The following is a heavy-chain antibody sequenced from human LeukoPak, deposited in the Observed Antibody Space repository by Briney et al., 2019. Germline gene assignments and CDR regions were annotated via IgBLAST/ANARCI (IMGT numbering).Heavy chain of an antibody. V-gene: IGHV1-18*01. J-gene: IGHJ5*02. CDR3: ARDGLGSVTNQNWFDP. CDR1: GYTFTSYG. CDR2: ISAYNGNT. D-gene: IGHD4-11*01. Sequence: ASVKVSCKASGYTFTSYGTSWVRQAPGQGLEWMGWISAYNGNTNYAQKLQGRVTMTTDTSTSTAYMELRSLRSDDTAVYYCARDGLGSVTNQNWFDPWGQGTLVTVSS.